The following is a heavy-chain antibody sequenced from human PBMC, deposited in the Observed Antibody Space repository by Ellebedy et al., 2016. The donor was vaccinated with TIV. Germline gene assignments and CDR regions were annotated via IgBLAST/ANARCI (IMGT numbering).Heavy chain of an antibody. CDR1: GYTFTSYD. V-gene: IGHV3-23*01. CDR2: ISGSGGST. CDR3: AGKVVVAATRVDY. Sequence: AASVKVSCKASGYTFTSYDINWVRHAPGKGLKWVSAISGSGGSTYYADSVKGRFTISRDNSKNTLYLQMNSLRAEDTAVYYCAGKVVVAATRVDYWGQGTLVTVSS. J-gene: IGHJ4*02. D-gene: IGHD2-15*01.